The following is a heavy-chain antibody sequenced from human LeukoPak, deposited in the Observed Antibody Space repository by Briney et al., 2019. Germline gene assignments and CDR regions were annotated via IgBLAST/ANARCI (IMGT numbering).Heavy chain of an antibody. D-gene: IGHD3-10*01. CDR2: IIPIFGTA. J-gene: IGHJ5*02. V-gene: IGHV1-69*05. CDR1: GGTFSSHA. CDR3: ARELWFGEFNWFDP. Sequence: SVKVSCXASGGTFSSHAISWVRQAPGQGLEWMGGIIPIFGTANYAQKFQGRVTITTDESTSTAYMELSSLRSEDTAVYYCARELWFGEFNWFDPWGQGTLVTVSS.